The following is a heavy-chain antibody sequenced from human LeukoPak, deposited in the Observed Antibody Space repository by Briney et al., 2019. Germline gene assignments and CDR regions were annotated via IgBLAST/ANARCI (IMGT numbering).Heavy chain of an antibody. CDR2: IKQDGSEK. CDR1: GFTFSSYW. CDR3: ARYLVGGSYSDAFDI. J-gene: IGHJ3*02. Sequence: GGSLRLSCAASGFTFSSYWMSWVRQAPGKGLEWVANIKQDGSEKYYVDSVKGRFTISRDNAKNSLYLQMNSLRAEDTAVYYCARYLVGGSYSDAFDIWGQGTMVTVSS. V-gene: IGHV3-7*01. D-gene: IGHD1-26*01.